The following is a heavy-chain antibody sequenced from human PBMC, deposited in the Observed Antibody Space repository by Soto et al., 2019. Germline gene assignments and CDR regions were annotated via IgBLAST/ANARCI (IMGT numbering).Heavy chain of an antibody. CDR1: GLTFGDHY. J-gene: IGHJ5*02. CDR2: SRNKAKSYST. D-gene: IGHD2-21*01. CDR3: CILEGA. Sequence: EVQLVESGGGLVQPGGSLTLSCAVSGLTFGDHYMEWVRQAPGKGLEWVARSRNKAKSYSTDFAASVKGRFTISRDESKNSLNLQMNSLMTEDTAVYYCCILEGAWGQGTLVTVSS. V-gene: IGHV3-72*01.